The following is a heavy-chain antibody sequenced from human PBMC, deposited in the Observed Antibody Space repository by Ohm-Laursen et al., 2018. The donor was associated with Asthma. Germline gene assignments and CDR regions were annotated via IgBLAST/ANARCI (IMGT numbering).Heavy chain of an antibody. J-gene: IGHJ6*02. V-gene: IGHV3-53*01. D-gene: IGHD1-14*01. CDR1: GFSVSNNY. CDR2: IYSGGQT. CDR3: AGDRPENNINGYYYGMDV. Sequence: SLRLSCAASGFSVSNNYMSWVRQAPGKGLEGVSVIYSGGQTHYADSVKGRFTISRDKAKNSLYLQMNSLGAEDTAVYYCAGDRPENNINGYYYGMDVWGQGTAVTVSS.